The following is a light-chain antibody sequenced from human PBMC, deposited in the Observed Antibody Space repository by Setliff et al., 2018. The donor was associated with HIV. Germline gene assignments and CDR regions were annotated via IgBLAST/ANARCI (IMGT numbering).Light chain of an antibody. CDR2: DVS. V-gene: IGLV2-14*01. Sequence: QSALAQPASVSGSPGQSITISCTGTSSDVGGYNYVSWYQQHPGKAPKLMIYDVSKRPSGVSNRFSGSKSGNTASLTISGLQSEDEADYYCSSYTTSDTRGFGGGTKVTVL. CDR1: SSDVGGYNY. CDR3: SSYTTSDTRG. J-gene: IGLJ2*01.